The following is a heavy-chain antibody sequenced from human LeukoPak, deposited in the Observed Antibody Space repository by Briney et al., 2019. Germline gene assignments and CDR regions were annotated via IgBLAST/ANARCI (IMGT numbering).Heavy chain of an antibody. CDR2: IYYSGST. J-gene: IGHJ3*01. CDR1: GGSISSYY. Sequence: SSETLSLTCTVSGGSISSYYWSWIRQPPGKGLEWIGYIYYSGSTNYNPSLKSRVTISVDTSKNQFSLKLSSVTAADTAVYYCARAWEVFNFFDGWGQGTMVTVSS. CDR3: ARAWEVFNFFDG. D-gene: IGHD1-26*01. V-gene: IGHV4-59*12.